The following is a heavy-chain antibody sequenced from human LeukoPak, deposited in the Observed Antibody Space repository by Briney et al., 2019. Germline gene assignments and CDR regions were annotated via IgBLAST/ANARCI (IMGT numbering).Heavy chain of an antibody. D-gene: IGHD3-10*02. J-gene: IGHJ6*04. CDR3: AELGITMIGGV. CDR2: ISSSSSTI. Sequence: GGSLRLSCATSGFTFSSYSMNWVRQAPGKGLEWVSYISSSSSTIYYADSVKGRFTISRDNAKNSLYLQMNSLRAEDTAVYYCAELGITMIGGVWGKGTTVTISS. V-gene: IGHV3-48*01. CDR1: GFTFSSYS.